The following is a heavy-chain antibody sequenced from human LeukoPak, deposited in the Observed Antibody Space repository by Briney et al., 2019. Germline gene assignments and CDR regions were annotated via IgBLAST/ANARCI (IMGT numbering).Heavy chain of an antibody. CDR3: TRDLGGEYSNYYFDY. Sequence: ASVKVSCKASAYTLTSYGISWVRQAPGQGLEWMGRINPNSGDTNYAQKFQGRVTMTRDTSISTAYMELSRLRSDDTAVYYCTRDLGGEYSNYYFDYWGQGTLVTVSS. J-gene: IGHJ4*02. V-gene: IGHV1-2*06. D-gene: IGHD4-11*01. CDR2: INPNSGDT. CDR1: AYTLTSYG.